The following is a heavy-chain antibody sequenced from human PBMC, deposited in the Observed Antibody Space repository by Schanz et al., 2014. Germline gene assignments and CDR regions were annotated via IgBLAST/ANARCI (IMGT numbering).Heavy chain of an antibody. CDR1: GGFISTYY. Sequence: QVPLQESGPGLVKPSETLSLTCTVSGGFISTYYWSWIRQPPGKGLEWIGHRDSSGSTKYNPSLKSRVTISIDTSKNQISLRLRSVTEADTAVYYCARDGLGADYWGQGTLVTVSA. J-gene: IGHJ4*02. CDR2: RDSSGST. CDR3: ARDGLGADY. V-gene: IGHV4-59*01.